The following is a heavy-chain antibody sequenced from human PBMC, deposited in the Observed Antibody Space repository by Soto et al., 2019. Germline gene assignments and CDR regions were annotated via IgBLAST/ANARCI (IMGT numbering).Heavy chain of an antibody. V-gene: IGHV4-59*01. Sequence: SETLSLTCTVSGGSISSYYWSWIRQPPGKGLEWIGYIYYSGSTNYNPPLKSRVTISVDTSKNQFSLKLSSVTAADTAVYYCARIGMTTVTKTRYYGMDVWGQGTTVTVSS. CDR3: ARIGMTTVTKTRYYGMDV. CDR1: GGSISSYY. J-gene: IGHJ6*02. D-gene: IGHD4-17*01. CDR2: IYYSGST.